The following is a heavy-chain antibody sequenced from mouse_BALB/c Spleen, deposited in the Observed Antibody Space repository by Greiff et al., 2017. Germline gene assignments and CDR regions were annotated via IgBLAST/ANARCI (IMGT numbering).Heavy chain of an antibody. V-gene: IGHV14-3*02. CDR1: GFNIKDTY. J-gene: IGHJ4*01. CDR2: IDPANGNT. Sequence: VQLKQSGAELVKPGASVKLSCTASGFNIKDTYMHWVKQRPEQGLEWIGRIDPANGNTKYDPKFQGKATITADTSSNTAYLQLSSLTSEDTAVYYCARRYYGAMDYWGQGTSVTVSS. D-gene: IGHD1-1*01. CDR3: ARRYYGAMDY.